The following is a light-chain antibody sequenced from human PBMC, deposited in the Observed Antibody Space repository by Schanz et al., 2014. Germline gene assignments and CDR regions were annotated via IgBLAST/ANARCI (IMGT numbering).Light chain of an antibody. J-gene: IGKJ4*01. CDR1: QSVSSNY. CDR3: QQYGSPPLLT. CDR2: GAS. V-gene: IGKV3-20*01. Sequence: EIVLTQSPGTLSLSPGERATLSCRASQSVSSNYLAWYQQKPGQAPRLLIYGASNRATGIPDRFSGSGSGTDFTLTISRLEPEDFAVYSCQQYGSPPLLTFGGGTKVEIK.